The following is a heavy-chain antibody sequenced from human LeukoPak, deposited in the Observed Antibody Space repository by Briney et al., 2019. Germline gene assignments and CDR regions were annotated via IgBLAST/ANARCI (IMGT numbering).Heavy chain of an antibody. D-gene: IGHD2-15*01. V-gene: IGHV4-59*08. CDR2: VFHTGDT. CDR3: ARHPFATPFDH. J-gene: IGHJ4*02. CDR1: GDSINSFY. Sequence: SETLSLTCAVSGDSINSFYWSWIRQPPGKGLEWIGYVFHTGDTNSNPSFKSRVTVSLDTSTSQVSLRLTSVTAADTAVYYCARHPFATPFDHWGRGILVTVSS.